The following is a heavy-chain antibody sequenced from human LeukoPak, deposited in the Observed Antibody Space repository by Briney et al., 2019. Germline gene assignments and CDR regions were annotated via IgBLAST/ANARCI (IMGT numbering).Heavy chain of an antibody. CDR1: GFTFSSYG. D-gene: IGHD4-17*01. J-gene: IGHJ5*02. V-gene: IGHV3-30*18. Sequence: GGSLRLSCAASGFTFSSYGMHWVRQAPGKGLEWVAVISYDGSNKYYADSVKGRFTISRDNSKNTLYLQMNSLGAEDTAVYYCAKDFTVTTRGWFDPWGQGTLVTVSS. CDR3: AKDFTVTTRGWFDP. CDR2: ISYDGSNK.